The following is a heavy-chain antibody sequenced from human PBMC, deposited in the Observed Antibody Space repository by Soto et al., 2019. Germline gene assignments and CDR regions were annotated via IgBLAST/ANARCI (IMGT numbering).Heavy chain of an antibody. Sequence: ASVKVSCKASGYTFTSYGLSWLRQAPEQGLEWMGWISAYNGNTNYAQKLQGRVTMTTDTSTSTAYMELRSLRSDDTAVYYCARDVLNYDFWSGFGPWGQGTLVTVSS. V-gene: IGHV1-18*04. CDR3: ARDVLNYDFWSGFGP. CDR1: GYTFTSYG. J-gene: IGHJ5*02. D-gene: IGHD3-3*01. CDR2: ISAYNGNT.